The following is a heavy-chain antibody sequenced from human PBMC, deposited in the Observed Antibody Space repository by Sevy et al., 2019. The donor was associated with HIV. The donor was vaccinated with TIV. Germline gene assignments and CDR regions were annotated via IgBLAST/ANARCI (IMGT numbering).Heavy chain of an antibody. V-gene: IGHV3-23*01. D-gene: IGHD2-21*01. CDR1: GFTFSNHA. Sequence: GGSLRLSCAVSGFTFSNHAMSWGRQAPGKGLEWVSGISGSGGSTHFADSVKGRFTISRDNSKNTLYLQMKSLRAEDTAVYYCAKDSEHSGVNYFDCWGQGTLVTVSS. J-gene: IGHJ4*02. CDR2: ISGSGGST. CDR3: AKDSEHSGVNYFDC.